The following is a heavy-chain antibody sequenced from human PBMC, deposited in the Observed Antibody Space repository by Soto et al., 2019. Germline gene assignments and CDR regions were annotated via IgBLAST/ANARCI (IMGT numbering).Heavy chain of an antibody. D-gene: IGHD2-2*01. J-gene: IGHJ4*02. CDR3: ARGGYCSSTSCFDY. V-gene: IGHV4-34*01. CDR1: GGSFSGYY. Sequence: SETLSLTCAVYGGSFSGYYWSWIRQPPGKGLEWIGEINHSGSTNYNPSLKSRVTTSVDTSKNQFSLKLSSVTAADTAVYYCARGGYCSSTSCFDYWGQGTLVTVSS. CDR2: INHSGST.